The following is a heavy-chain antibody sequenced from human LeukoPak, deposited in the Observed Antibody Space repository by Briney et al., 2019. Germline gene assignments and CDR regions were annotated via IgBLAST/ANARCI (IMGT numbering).Heavy chain of an antibody. CDR3: ASEVTMVRGAKFDY. J-gene: IGHJ4*02. Sequence: ASVKVSCKASGYTFTSYDINWVRQATGQGLEWMGWMNPNSGNTGYAQKFQGRVTMTRNTSISTAYMELSSLRSEDTAVYYCASEVTMVRGAKFDYWGQGTLVTVSS. V-gene: IGHV1-8*01. D-gene: IGHD3-10*01. CDR1: GYTFTSYD. CDR2: MNPNSGNT.